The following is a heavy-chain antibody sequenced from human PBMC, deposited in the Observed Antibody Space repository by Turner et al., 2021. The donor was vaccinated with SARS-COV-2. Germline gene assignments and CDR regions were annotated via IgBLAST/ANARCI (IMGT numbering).Heavy chain of an antibody. CDR2: INPNSGGT. CDR1: GYTFTCYY. CDR3: AVREMARIGDAFDI. D-gene: IGHD5-12*01. J-gene: IGHJ3*02. V-gene: IGHV1-2*02. Sequence: QVQLVQSGAVVKKPGASVKFSCKASGYTFTCYYMHWVRQAPGQGLEWMGWINPNSGGTNYAQKLQGRVTTTRNTTISSAYMELSRLRADETAVYYGAVREMARIGDAFDIWGQGTMVTVSS.